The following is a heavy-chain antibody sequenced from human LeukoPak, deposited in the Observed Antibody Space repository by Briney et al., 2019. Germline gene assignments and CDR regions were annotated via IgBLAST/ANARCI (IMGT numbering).Heavy chain of an antibody. CDR2: ISSSSSYI. D-gene: IGHD4-17*01. J-gene: IGHJ3*02. CDR1: GFTFSSYS. CDR3: ARDRRLGDYNDAFDI. V-gene: IGHV3-21*01. Sequence: GGSLRLSCAASGFTFSSYSMNWVRQAPGKGPEWVSSISSSSSYIYYADSVKGRLTISRDNAKNSLYLQMNSLRAEDTAVYYCARDRRLGDYNDAFDIWGQGTMVTVSS.